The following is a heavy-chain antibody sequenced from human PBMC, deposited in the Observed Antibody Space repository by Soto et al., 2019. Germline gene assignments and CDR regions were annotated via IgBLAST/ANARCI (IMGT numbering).Heavy chain of an antibody. D-gene: IGHD3-3*01. V-gene: IGHV3-23*01. CDR3: VKDWSGDKCPCLDV. Sequence: PVGSLRLSCATSGFTFSNYAMTWVRQAPGEGLEWVSTISGGTTYYADSVKGRFTISRDNPKKTLELQMNSLRAEDTAVYYCVKDWSGDKCPCLDVWGQGTTVTVSS. CDR2: ISGGTT. J-gene: IGHJ6*02. CDR1: GFTFSNYA.